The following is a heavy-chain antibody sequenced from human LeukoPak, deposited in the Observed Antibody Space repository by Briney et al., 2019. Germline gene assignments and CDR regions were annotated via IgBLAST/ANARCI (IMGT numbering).Heavy chain of an antibody. D-gene: IGHD3-16*01. J-gene: IGHJ4*02. V-gene: IGHV1-3*01. Sequence: ASVKVSCKASGYTFSRYGMHWVRQAPGQRLEWMGWINAGNENTKYSQKLQGRVSITRDTSAGTAYMELSSLTSEDTAVYYCARDLYGDYFDYWGQGTLVTVSS. CDR3: ARDLYGDYFDY. CDR2: INAGNENT. CDR1: GYTFSRYG.